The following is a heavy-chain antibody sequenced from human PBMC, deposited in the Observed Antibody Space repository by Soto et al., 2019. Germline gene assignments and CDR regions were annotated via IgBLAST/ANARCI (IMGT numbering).Heavy chain of an antibody. V-gene: IGHV4-39*01. Sequence: QLQLQESGPGLVKPSETLSLTCTVSGGSISSSSYYWDWIRQPPGKELEWIGAIYHSGSTYYHPSLKSRVTISVDTSKNQFSLRLTSLTAADTALYFCARQTGGFGYYFDYWGQGTLVTVSS. J-gene: IGHJ4*02. D-gene: IGHD3-16*01. CDR1: GGSISSSSYY. CDR3: ARQTGGFGYYFDY. CDR2: IYHSGST.